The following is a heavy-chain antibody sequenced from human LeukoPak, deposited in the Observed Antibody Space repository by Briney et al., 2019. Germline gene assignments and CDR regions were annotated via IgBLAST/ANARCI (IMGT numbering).Heavy chain of an antibody. J-gene: IGHJ3*02. CDR2: IKNKADRGTT. Sequence: GGSLRLSCAASGFSLSNAYINWVRQAPGEGLEWVCLIKNKADRGTTEYAAPVKDRFTVSRDDSKNTVYLQIGSLKTEDTTIKXXXXXXXXXXDMXXXXXXXTVSS. CDR3: XXXXXXXXDM. CDR1: GFSLSNAY. V-gene: IGHV3-15*01.